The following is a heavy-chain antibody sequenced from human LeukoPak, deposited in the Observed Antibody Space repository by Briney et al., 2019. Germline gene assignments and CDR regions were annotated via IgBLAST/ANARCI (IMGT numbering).Heavy chain of an antibody. CDR1: GFTFSSYA. CDR3: AKDRDIVVVIAATPCYFDY. V-gene: IGHV3-23*01. CDR2: ISGSGGST. J-gene: IGHJ4*02. Sequence: GGSLRLSCAASGFTFSSYAMSWVRQAPGKGLEWVSAISGSGGSTYYADSVKGRFTISRDNSKNTLYLQMNSLRAEDTAVYYCAKDRDIVVVIAATPCYFDYWDQGTLVTVSS. D-gene: IGHD2-15*01.